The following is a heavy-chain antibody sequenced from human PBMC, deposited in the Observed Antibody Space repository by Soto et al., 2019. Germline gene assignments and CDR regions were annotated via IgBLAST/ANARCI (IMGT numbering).Heavy chain of an antibody. V-gene: IGHV4-59*01. D-gene: IGHD4-17*01. Sequence: PXETLSLTCTVAGCSINNYFWSWIRQPPGKGLEWIGYIFYTGSTNYNPSLRSRVTISVDTSKNQFSLKLRSVTAADTAVYYCARPNDYGDYVLDYWGQGTLVTVSS. CDR1: GCSINNYF. J-gene: IGHJ4*02. CDR3: ARPNDYGDYVLDY. CDR2: IFYTGST.